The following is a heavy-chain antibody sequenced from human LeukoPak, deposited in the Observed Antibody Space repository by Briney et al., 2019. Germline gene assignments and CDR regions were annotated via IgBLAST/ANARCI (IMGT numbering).Heavy chain of an antibody. D-gene: IGHD6-19*01. CDR3: AREPSGWYWFADY. CDR2: IYYSGST. J-gene: IGHJ4*02. Sequence: SETLSLTCTVSGGSISSSSYYWGWIRQPPGKGLEWIGSIYYSGSTYYNPSLKSRVTISVDTSKNQFSLKLSSVTAADTAVYYCAREPSGWYWFADYWGQGTPATVSS. V-gene: IGHV4-39*02. CDR1: GGSISSSSYY.